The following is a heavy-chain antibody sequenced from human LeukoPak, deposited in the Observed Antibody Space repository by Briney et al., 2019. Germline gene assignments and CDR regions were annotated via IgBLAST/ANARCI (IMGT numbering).Heavy chain of an antibody. CDR1: GFTFSSYG. CDR3: ARYYYDSSGYYLNLGYYYYYMDV. J-gene: IGHJ6*03. V-gene: IGHV3-30*02. D-gene: IGHD3-22*01. Sequence: PGGSLRLSCTASGFTFSSYGMHWVRQAPGKGLEWVSSIRSSGSNIYYADSVKGRFTISRDNAKNSLYLQMNSLRAEDTAVYYCARYYYDSSGYYLNLGYYYYYMDVWGKGTTVTISS. CDR2: IRSSGSNI.